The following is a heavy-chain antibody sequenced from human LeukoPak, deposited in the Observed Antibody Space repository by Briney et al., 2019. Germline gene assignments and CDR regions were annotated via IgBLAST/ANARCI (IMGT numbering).Heavy chain of an antibody. CDR2: IYYSGST. Sequence: SETLSLTCTVSGGSISSYYWSWIRQPPGKGLEWIGYIYYSGSTNYNPSLKSRVAISVDTSKNQFSLKLSSVTAADTAVYYCARHYSGYDSRPFYYFDYWGQGTLVTVSS. J-gene: IGHJ4*02. CDR3: ARHYSGYDSRPFYYFDY. D-gene: IGHD5-12*01. CDR1: GGSISSYY. V-gene: IGHV4-59*08.